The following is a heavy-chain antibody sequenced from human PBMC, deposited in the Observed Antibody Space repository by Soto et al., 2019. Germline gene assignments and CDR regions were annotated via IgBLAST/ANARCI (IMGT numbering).Heavy chain of an antibody. D-gene: IGHD3-3*01. CDR1: GFTFSSYS. Sequence: GGSLRLSCAASGFTFSSYSMNWVRQAPGKGLEWVSYISSSSSTIYYADSVKGRFTISRDNAKNSLYLQMNSLRAEDTAVYYCARRNYGCGSGKHWPRPPDYYYMDVWGKGTTVTVSS. V-gene: IGHV3-48*01. J-gene: IGHJ6*03. CDR2: ISSSSSTI. CDR3: ARRNYGCGSGKHWPRPPDYYYMDV.